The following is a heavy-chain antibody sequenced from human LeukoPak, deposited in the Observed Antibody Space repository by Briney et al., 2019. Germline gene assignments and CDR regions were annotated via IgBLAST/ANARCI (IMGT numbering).Heavy chain of an antibody. J-gene: IGHJ3*02. V-gene: IGHV3-7*01. CDR3: ARGGTYDI. Sequence: PGGSLRLSCVASGFTFRMYWMTWFRQARGKGREWVANMKQDGSQKNYVDSVKGRFTISRDNAKKSLYLQMNSLRGEDTAVYYCARGGTYDIWGQGTRVTVSS. CDR1: GFTFRMYW. CDR2: MKQDGSQK.